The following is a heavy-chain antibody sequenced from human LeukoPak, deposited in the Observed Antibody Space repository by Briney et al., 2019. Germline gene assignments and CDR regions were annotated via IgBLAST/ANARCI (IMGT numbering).Heavy chain of an antibody. D-gene: IGHD2-15*01. J-gene: IGHJ4*02. V-gene: IGHV4-34*01. CDR1: GGSFSGYY. Sequence: SETLSLTCAVYGGSFSGYYWSWIRQPPGKGLEWIGEINHSGSTNYNPSLKSRVTITVDTSKNQFSLKLSSVTAADTAVYYCAREGRGGRYCSGGSCLNYFDYWGQGTLVTVSS. CDR3: AREGRGGRYCSGGSCLNYFDY. CDR2: INHSGST.